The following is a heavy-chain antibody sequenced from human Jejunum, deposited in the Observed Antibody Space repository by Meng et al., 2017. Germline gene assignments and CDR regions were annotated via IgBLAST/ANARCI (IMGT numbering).Heavy chain of an antibody. CDR1: GFNFGDYG. J-gene: IGHJ4*02. Sequence: GGSLRLSCAASGFNFGDYGMHWVRQAPGKGLEWVSGISRNSGNLAYADSVKGRFTISRDDAKNSLYMQMNSLRTEDMVFYYCARGRRSGRLRYFNYWGQGTPVTVSS. CDR3: ARGRRSGRLRYFNY. D-gene: IGHD5-12*01. V-gene: IGHV3-9*03. CDR2: ISRNSGNL.